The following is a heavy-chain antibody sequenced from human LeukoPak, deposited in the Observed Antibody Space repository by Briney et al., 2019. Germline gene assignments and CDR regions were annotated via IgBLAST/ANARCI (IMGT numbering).Heavy chain of an antibody. CDR1: GGSISSYY. CDR2: IYYSGST. CDR3: ARNPHRKFQVVPAAMSYWFDP. J-gene: IGHJ5*02. V-gene: IGHV4-59*08. D-gene: IGHD2-2*01. Sequence: PSETLSLTCTVSGGSISSYYWSWIRQPPGKGLEWIGYIYYSGSTNYNPSLKSRVTISVDTSKNQFSLKLSSVTAADTAVYYCARNPHRKFQVVPAAMSYWFDPWGQGTLVTVSS.